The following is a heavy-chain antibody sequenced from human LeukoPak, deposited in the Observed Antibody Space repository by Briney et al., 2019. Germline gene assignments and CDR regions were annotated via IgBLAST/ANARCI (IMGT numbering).Heavy chain of an antibody. CDR3: VRNFDSYNAIDI. Sequence: SETLSLTCTVSGGSISIGGYYWSWIRQHPGKGLEWIGYIFYNGNTYYNPSLKSRLTISGDTSENQFSLKLSSVTAADTAVYYCVRNFDSYNAIDIWGQGTMVTVSS. CDR1: GGSISIGGYY. D-gene: IGHD3-22*01. CDR2: IFYNGNT. V-gene: IGHV4-31*03. J-gene: IGHJ3*02.